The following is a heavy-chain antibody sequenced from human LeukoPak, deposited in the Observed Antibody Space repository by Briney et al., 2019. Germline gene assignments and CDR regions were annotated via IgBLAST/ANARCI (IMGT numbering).Heavy chain of an antibody. CDR2: IWYDGSNK. D-gene: IGHD3-16*01. CDR3: ATQGGNFDY. Sequence: PGGSLRLSCAASGFTFSSYGMHWVRQAPGKGLEWAAVIWYDGSNKYYADSVKGRFTISRDNSKNTLYLQMNSLRAEDTAVYYCATQGGNFDYWGQGTLVTVSS. V-gene: IGHV3-33*01. J-gene: IGHJ4*02. CDR1: GFTFSSYG.